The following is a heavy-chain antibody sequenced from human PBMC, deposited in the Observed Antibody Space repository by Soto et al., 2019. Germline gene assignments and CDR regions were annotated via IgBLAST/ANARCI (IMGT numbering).Heavy chain of an antibody. V-gene: IGHV3-64*01. D-gene: IGHD6-13*01. Sequence: HPGGSLRLSCAASGFTFSSYAMHWVRQAPGKGLEYVSAISRNGGSTSYANSVKGRFTISRDNSKNTLYLQMGSLRAEDMAVYYCARALGYVSWFDPWGQGTLVTVSS. J-gene: IGHJ5*02. CDR1: GFTFSSYA. CDR2: ISRNGGST. CDR3: ARALGYVSWFDP.